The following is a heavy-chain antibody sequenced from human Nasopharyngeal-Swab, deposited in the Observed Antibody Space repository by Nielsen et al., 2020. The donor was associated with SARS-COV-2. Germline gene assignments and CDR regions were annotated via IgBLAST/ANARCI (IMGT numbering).Heavy chain of an antibody. J-gene: IGHJ3*01. D-gene: IGHD5-24*01. V-gene: IGHV4-61*02. CDR2: VYSSGDS. CDR3: AWWDKTLVRDGFDV. CDR1: GGSINSGTYY. Sequence: SETLSLTCSVSVSGGSINSGTYYWNWIRQPAGKGLEWLGRVYSSGDSDYNPSLQSRITISMDASTNQLSLELTSVTAADTALYYCAWWDKTLVRDGFDVWGQGTMVTVSS.